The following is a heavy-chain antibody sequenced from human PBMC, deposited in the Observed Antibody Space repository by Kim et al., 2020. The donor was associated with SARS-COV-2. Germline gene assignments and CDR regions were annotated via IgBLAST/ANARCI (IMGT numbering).Heavy chain of an antibody. CDR1: GFTFSDYY. CDR2: ISSSSSYT. CDR3: ARVVVGGDVDP. V-gene: IGHV3-11*03. J-gene: IGHJ5*02. D-gene: IGHD3-22*01. Sequence: GGSLRLSCAASGFTFSDYYMSWIRQAPGKGLEWVSYISSSSSYTNYADSVKGRFTISRDNAKNSLYLQMNSLRAEDTAVYYCARVVVGGDVDPWGQGTLVTVSS.